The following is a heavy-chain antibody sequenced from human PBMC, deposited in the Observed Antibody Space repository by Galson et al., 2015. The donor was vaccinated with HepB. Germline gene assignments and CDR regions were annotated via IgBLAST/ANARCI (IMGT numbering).Heavy chain of an antibody. CDR1: RFAFGSYA. CDR2: ISGSGATT. V-gene: IGHV3-23*01. J-gene: IGHJ3*02. D-gene: IGHD1/OR15-1a*01. Sequence: SLRLSCAASRFAFGSYAMSWVRQAPGKGLEWVSGISGSGATTFYAHSVKGRFIISRDNLKNTLFLRLNSLRADDTAIYYCAKHSPSVTTRSSIANDAFDIWGQGTVVTVSS. CDR3: AKHSPSVTTRSSIANDAFDI.